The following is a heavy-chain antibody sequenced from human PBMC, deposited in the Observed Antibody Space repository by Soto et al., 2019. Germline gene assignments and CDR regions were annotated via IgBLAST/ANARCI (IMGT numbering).Heavy chain of an antibody. V-gene: IGHV3-21*01. CDR2: ISSSSSYI. Sequence: GGSLRLSCAASGFTFSSYSMNWVRQAPGKGLEWVSSISSSSSYIYYADSVKGRFTISRDNAKNSLYLQINSLRAEDTAVYYCARGIVVVPAATRAFDYWGQGTLVTVSS. J-gene: IGHJ4*02. CDR1: GFTFSSYS. D-gene: IGHD2-2*01. CDR3: ARGIVVVPAATRAFDY.